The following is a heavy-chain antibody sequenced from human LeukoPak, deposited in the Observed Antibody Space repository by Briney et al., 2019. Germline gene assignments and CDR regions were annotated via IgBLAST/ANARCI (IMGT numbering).Heavy chain of an antibody. CDR3: ARDGITISPFDY. D-gene: IGHD3-9*01. CDR2: INHSGST. CDR1: GFTFSNAW. V-gene: IGHV4-4*02. Sequence: GSLRLSCAASGFTFSNAWMSWVRQPPGKGLEWIGEINHSGSTNYNPSLKSRVTISVDTSKNQFSLKLSSVTAADTAVYYCARDGITISPFDYWGQGTLVTVSS. J-gene: IGHJ4*02.